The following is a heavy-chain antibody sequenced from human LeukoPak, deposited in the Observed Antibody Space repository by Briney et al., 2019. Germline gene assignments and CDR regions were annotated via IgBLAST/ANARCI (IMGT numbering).Heavy chain of an antibody. CDR1: GGSISSSSYY. CDR3: ARGSVGQEWELPLDY. V-gene: IGHV4-39*01. D-gene: IGHD1-26*01. Sequence: SETLSLTCTVSGGSISSSSYYWGWIRQPPGKGLEWIGSIYYSGSTYYNPSLKSRVTISVDTSKNQFSLKLSSVTAADTAVYYCARGSVGQEWELPLDYWGQGTLVTVSS. J-gene: IGHJ4*02. CDR2: IYYSGST.